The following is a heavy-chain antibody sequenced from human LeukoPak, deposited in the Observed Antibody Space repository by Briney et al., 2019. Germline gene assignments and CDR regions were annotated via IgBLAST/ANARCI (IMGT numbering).Heavy chain of an antibody. CDR2: IIPILGIA. CDR3: ATYGSGSYYSFDY. Sequence: SVKVSCKASGGTFSSYAISWVRPAPGQGLEWMGRIIPILGIANYAQKFQGRVTITADKSTSTAYMELSSLRSEDTAVYYCATYGSGSYYSFDYWGQGTLVTVSS. V-gene: IGHV1-69*04. J-gene: IGHJ4*02. CDR1: GGTFSSYA. D-gene: IGHD3-10*01.